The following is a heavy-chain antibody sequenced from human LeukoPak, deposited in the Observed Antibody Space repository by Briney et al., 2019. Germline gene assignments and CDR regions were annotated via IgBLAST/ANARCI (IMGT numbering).Heavy chain of an antibody. V-gene: IGHV3-23*01. D-gene: IGHD1-1*01. CDR1: GFTFSNYA. CDR2: ISSSSGNT. Sequence: GGSLRLSCAASGFTFSNYAMSWVRQAPGKGLEWVSGISSSSGNTYYADSVKGRFTISRDNSKNTLYLQMNSLRAEDTAVYFCAKSRSGSANWALQIFDNWGQGTLVTVSS. J-gene: IGHJ4*02. CDR3: AKSRSGSANWALQIFDN.